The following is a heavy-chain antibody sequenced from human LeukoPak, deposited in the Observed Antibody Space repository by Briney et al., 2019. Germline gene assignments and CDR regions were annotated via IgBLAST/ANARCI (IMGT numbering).Heavy chain of an antibody. CDR3: ARRVGSSDCFDY. CDR2: VYHGGSS. V-gene: IGHV4-38-2*02. D-gene: IGHD6-6*01. CDR1: GYSITNNYY. Sequence: SETLSLTCTVSGYSITNNYYWDWIRQPPGKGLEWIGNVYHGGSSYYNPSLKSRVTISVDTSKNQFSLNLYSVTAADTAVYYCARRVGSSDCFDYWGQGTLVTVSS. J-gene: IGHJ4*02.